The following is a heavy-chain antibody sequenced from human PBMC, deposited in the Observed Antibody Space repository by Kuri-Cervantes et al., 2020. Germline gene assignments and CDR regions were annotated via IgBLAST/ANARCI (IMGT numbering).Heavy chain of an antibody. J-gene: IGHJ6*02. CDR2: ISSTSTYI. V-gene: IGHV3-21*01. CDR1: GSTFSGYN. D-gene: IGHD3-10*01. CDR3: ARGFDGFYGMDL. Sequence: GESLKISCVASGSTFSGYNMNWVRQAPGKGLEWVSSISSTSTYIYYADSVRGRFTISRDNAKNSLYLHMNSLRVEDTAVYYCARGFDGFYGMDLWGQGTTVTVSS.